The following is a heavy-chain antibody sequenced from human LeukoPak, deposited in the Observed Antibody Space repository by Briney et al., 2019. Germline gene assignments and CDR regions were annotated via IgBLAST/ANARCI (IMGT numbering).Heavy chain of an antibody. CDR2: IFYSGGT. Sequence: SETLSLTCTVSGGPISGYYWNWIRQPPGKGLEWIGNIFYSGGTYYNPSLKSRVTISVDTSKNQFSLKLSSVTAADTAVYYCARVGGYYGSGSYLDNYYYYMDVWGKGTTVTVSS. CDR3: ARVGGYYGSGSYLDNYYYYMDV. J-gene: IGHJ6*03. CDR1: GGPISGYY. D-gene: IGHD3-10*01. V-gene: IGHV4-59*08.